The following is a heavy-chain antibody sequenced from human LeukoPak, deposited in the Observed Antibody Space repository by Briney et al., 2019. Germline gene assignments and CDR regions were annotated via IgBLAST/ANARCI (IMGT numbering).Heavy chain of an antibody. CDR3: AREAVAGNRAFDI. Sequence: GASVKVSCKASGYTFTSYDINGVRQATGQGLEWMGWMIPNSGNTGYAQKFQGRVTITRNTSISTAYMELSSLRSEDTAVYYCAREAVAGNRAFDIWGQGTIVTVSS. CDR2: MIPNSGNT. J-gene: IGHJ3*02. V-gene: IGHV1-8*03. D-gene: IGHD6-19*01. CDR1: GYTFTSYD.